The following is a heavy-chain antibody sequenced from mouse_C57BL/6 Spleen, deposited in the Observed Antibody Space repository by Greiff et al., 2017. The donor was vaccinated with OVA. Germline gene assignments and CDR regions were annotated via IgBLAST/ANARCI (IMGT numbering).Heavy chain of an antibody. J-gene: IGHJ4*01. CDR1: GFTFNTYA. D-gene: IGHD1-1*01. Sequence: EVMLVESGGGLVQPKGSLKLSCAASGFTFNTYAMHWVRQAPGKGLEWVARIRSKSSNYATYYADSVKASFTLSRDDSQSMLYLQMNNLKTEDTAMYYCVRREYYYGSSYDYAMDYWGQGTSVTVSS. CDR2: IRSKSSNYAT. CDR3: VRREYYYGSSYDYAMDY. V-gene: IGHV10-3*01.